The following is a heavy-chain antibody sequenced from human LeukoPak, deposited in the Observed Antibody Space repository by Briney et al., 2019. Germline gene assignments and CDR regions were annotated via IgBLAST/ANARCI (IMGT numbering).Heavy chain of an antibody. J-gene: IGHJ4*02. Sequence: ASVKVSCKASGYTFSSYGINWVRQAPGQGLEWMGWISAYNGSTKYAEKLQGRVTMTTDTSTSTAYMELRSLRSDDTAVYYCARGGIAVAPDYWGQGTLVTVSS. D-gene: IGHD6-19*01. V-gene: IGHV1-18*01. CDR1: GYTFSSYG. CDR3: ARGGIAVAPDY. CDR2: ISAYNGST.